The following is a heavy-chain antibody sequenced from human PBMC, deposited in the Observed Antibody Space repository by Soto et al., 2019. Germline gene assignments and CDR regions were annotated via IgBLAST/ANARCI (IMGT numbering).Heavy chain of an antibody. CDR1: GFTFSYYW. J-gene: IGHJ3*01. CDR2: IHSDGSST. Sequence: EVQLLESGGGLVQPGESLRLSFAASGFTFSYYWMHWVRQAPGMGLVWVSRIHSDGSSTTYADSVKGRFTISRDNTRNTLYLQMNSLSAEDTDVYYCARGDRGAFDLWGQGTVLTVSS. CDR3: ARGDRGAFDL. V-gene: IGHV3-74*01. D-gene: IGHD1-26*01.